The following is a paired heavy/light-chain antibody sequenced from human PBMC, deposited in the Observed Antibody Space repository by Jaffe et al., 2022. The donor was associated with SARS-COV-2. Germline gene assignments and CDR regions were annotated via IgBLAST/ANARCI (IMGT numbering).Heavy chain of an antibody. CDR3: AREDHSTYEV. Sequence: EVHLVESGGGLVQPGGSLRLSCAASGFSFSTYWMSWVRQAPGKGLEWVATISHDGGEEFYMDSVKGRFTISRDNAKNSLYLQMNSLRAEDTAVYYCAREDHSTYEVWGQGTLVTVSS. CDR1: GFSFSTYW. J-gene: IGHJ4*02. D-gene: IGHD4-4*01. CDR2: ISHDGGEE. V-gene: IGHV3-7*01.
Light chain of an antibody. J-gene: IGKJ2*01. V-gene: IGKV3-15*01. CDR1: QSVSDR. Sequence: EIVMTQSPATLSVSPGERATLSCRASQSVSDRLAWYQQKVGQVPRLLIYGASTRATGVPGRFSGSGSGTEFTLTISSLQSDDFAVYYCQQYKNWPPMYTFGQGTKLEIK. CDR3: QQYKNWPPMYT. CDR2: GAS.